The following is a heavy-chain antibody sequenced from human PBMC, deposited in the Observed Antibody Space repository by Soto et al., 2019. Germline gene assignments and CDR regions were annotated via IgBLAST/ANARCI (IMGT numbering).Heavy chain of an antibody. CDR2: IHHDGST. CDR1: GSSISSSNW. CDR3: ARKPYGAPFDY. D-gene: IGHD4-17*01. Sequence: QVQLQESGPGLVKPSGTLSLTCAVSGSSISSSNWWSWVRQPPGEGLEWIGEIHHDGSTNYNPSLKRRGTISVDKSKTQFSLKLSSVTAADTAVYYCARKPYGAPFDYWGQGTLVTVSS. J-gene: IGHJ4*02. V-gene: IGHV4-4*02.